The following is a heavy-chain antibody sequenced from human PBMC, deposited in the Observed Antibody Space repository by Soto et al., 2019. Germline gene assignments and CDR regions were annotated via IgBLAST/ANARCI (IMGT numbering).Heavy chain of an antibody. J-gene: IGHJ6*03. CDR2: MHYTGIT. V-gene: IGHV4-59*08. Sequence: PSETLSLTCSYSGDSVTTHYLTWIRQSPERGLEWIGYMHYTGITHYNPSLKSRVTISVDTSKNQFSLKLSSVTAADTAVYYCARHLQTRRITMVRGVIYMDVWGKGTTVSVSS. CDR1: GDSVTTHY. D-gene: IGHD3-10*01. CDR3: ARHLQTRRITMVRGVIYMDV.